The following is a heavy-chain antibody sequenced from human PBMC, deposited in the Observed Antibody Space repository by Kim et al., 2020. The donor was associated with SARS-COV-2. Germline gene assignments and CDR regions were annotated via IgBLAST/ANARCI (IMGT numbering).Heavy chain of an antibody. CDR3: ARSILGYYDILTGFSWDYYYDMDV. Sequence: SETLSLTCTVSGGSISSYYWSWIRQPPGKGLEWIGYIYYSGSTNYNPSLKSRVTISVDTSKNQFALKLSTGTAAAAAVCYCARSILGYYDILTGFSWDYYYDMDVWGKGTTVTVSS. CDR2: IYYSGST. CDR1: GGSISSYY. J-gene: IGHJ6*03. V-gene: IGHV4-59*01. D-gene: IGHD3-9*01.